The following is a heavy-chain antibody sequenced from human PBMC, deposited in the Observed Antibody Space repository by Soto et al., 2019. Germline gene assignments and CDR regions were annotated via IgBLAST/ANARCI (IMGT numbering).Heavy chain of an antibody. Sequence: PSETLSLTCAASGGSVSSNHWWSSVRQPPGKGLGWIGAIYRTGSTNYNPSLKSRVTISLDKTENQFSLKVTSLTAADTAVYYCASRDPGTSVDYWGQGTLVTVSS. V-gene: IGHV4-4*02. CDR1: GGSVSSNHW. CDR2: IYRTGST. CDR3: ASRDPGTSVDY. D-gene: IGHD1-7*01. J-gene: IGHJ4*02.